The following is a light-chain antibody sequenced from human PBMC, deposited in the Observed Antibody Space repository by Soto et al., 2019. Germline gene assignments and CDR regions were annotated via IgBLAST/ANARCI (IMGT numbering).Light chain of an antibody. CDR1: QGVSNW. CDR2: AAS. V-gene: IGKV1-12*01. CDR3: QQTNTIPFT. Sequence: DVQMTQSPSSVSASVGHRVTITCRASQGVSNWLVWYQQKPGKAPKLLIYAASSLQSGVPSRFSGSGSGANYNLTIASLQPEDFATYYCQQTNTIPFTFGPGTKVDVK. J-gene: IGKJ3*01.